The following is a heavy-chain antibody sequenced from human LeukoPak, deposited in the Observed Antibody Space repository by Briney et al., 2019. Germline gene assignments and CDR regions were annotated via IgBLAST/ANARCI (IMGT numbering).Heavy chain of an antibody. CDR2: ISSSGSTI. V-gene: IGHV3-11*04. J-gene: IGHJ6*03. D-gene: IGHD3/OR15-3a*01. CDR3: AKSFLDRIYYYYYMDV. CDR1: GFTFSDYY. Sequence: KPGGSLRLSCAASGFTFSDYYMSWIRQAPGKGLEWVSYISSSGSTIYYADSVKGRFTISRDNAKNSLYLQMNSLRAEDTAVYYCAKSFLDRIYYYYYMDVWGKGTTVTVSS.